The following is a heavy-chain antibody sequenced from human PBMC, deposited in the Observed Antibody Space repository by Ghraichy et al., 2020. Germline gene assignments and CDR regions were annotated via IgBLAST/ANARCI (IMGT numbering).Heavy chain of an antibody. CDR1: GGSISSYY. CDR2: IYYSGST. J-gene: IGHJ4*02. Sequence: SETLSLTCTVSGGSISSYYWSWIRQPPGKGLEWIGYIYYSGSTNYNPSLKSRVTISVDTSKNQFSLKLSSVTAADTAVYYCARQKGIVAPTGRPTSFDYWGQGTLVTVSS. D-gene: IGHD1-26*01. CDR3: ARQKGIVAPTGRPTSFDY. V-gene: IGHV4-59*08.